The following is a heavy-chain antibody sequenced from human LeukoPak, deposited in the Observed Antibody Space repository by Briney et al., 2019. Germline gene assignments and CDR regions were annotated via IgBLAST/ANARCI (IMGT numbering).Heavy chain of an antibody. CDR1: GYTFTSYA. CDR2: INAGNGNT. J-gene: IGHJ4*02. V-gene: IGHV1-3*03. D-gene: IGHD1-26*01. Sequence: GASVTVSCKASGYTFTSYAMHWVRQAPGQGLEWMGWINAGNGNTKYSQEFQGRVTITRDTSASTAYMELSSLRSEDMAVYYCARGPPYSGSYFVIDYWGQGTLVTVSS. CDR3: ARGPPYSGSYFVIDY.